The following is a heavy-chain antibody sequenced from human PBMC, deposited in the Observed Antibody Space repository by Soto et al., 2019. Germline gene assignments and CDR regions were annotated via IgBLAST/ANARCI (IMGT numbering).Heavy chain of an antibody. J-gene: IGHJ6*02. Sequence: EVQLVESGGGLVQPGGSLRLSCATSGFTFSDHYMEWVRQAPGKGLEWVGRTASREDSFTTGYAASVKGRFTVSRDDSKSSLYLQMNSLRTEDTAVYYCARGYCTSTTCHRDHYGVDVWGQGTTVTVSS. CDR2: TASREDSFTT. CDR3: ARGYCTSTTCHRDHYGVDV. CDR1: GFTFSDHY. D-gene: IGHD2-2*01. V-gene: IGHV3-72*01.